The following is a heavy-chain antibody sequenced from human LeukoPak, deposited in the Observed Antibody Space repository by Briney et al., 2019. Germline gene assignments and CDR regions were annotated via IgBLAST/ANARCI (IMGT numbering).Heavy chain of an antibody. D-gene: IGHD3-9*01. V-gene: IGHV4-59*01. Sequence: PSETLSLTCTVSSGSISSYYWSWIRQPPGKGLEWIGYIYYSGSTNYNPSLKSRVTISVDTSKNQFSLKLSSVTAADTAVYYCAATPYYDILTGVFQHWGQGTLVTVSS. CDR1: SGSISSYY. CDR3: AATPYYDILTGVFQH. J-gene: IGHJ1*01. CDR2: IYYSGST.